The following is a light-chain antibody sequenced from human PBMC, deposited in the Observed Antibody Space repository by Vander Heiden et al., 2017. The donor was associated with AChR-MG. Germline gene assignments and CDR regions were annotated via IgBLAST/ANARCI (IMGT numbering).Light chain of an antibody. CDR2: DAS. CDR3: QQYGSSQT. CDR1: QNVNNDY. Sequence: TVLTPSPGTLSVSPGERATLSCRASQNVNNDYLAWYQQKPGQAPRLLIYDASRRATGIPDRFSGSGAGTDFTITISRLEPEDFAVFYCQQYGSSQTFGQGTKVEIK. J-gene: IGKJ1*01. V-gene: IGKV3-20*01.